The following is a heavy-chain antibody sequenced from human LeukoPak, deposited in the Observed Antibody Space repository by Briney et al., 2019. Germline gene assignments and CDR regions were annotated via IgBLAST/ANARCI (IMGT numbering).Heavy chain of an antibody. CDR3: ARDKYSRSSRFDY. V-gene: IGHV1-2*02. CDR1: GYTFTGYY. D-gene: IGHD6-6*01. Sequence: GASVKVSCKASGYTFTGYYMHWVRQAPGQGLEWMGWINPNSGGTNYAQKFQGRVTMTRDTSISTAYMELSRLRSDDTAVYYCARDKYSRSSRFDYWGQGTLVTVSS. CDR2: INPNSGGT. J-gene: IGHJ4*02.